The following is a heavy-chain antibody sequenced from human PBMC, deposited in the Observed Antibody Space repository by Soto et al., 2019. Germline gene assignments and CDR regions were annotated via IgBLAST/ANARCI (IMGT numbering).Heavy chain of an antibody. D-gene: IGHD6-19*01. CDR1: GFTFDKAW. CDR3: ARVGSCGCVSVY. CDR2: LKSETDGGAI. Sequence: EVHLVESGGGLVKPGGCLTLSCVASGFTFDKAWMNWVRQAPGKGLEWVGRLKSETDGGAIDYAAPVKGRFTISRDDSKNYLFLQMNSLTSEDTAVYGCARVGSCGCVSVYWGQGTLVTVSS. V-gene: IGHV3-15*07. J-gene: IGHJ4*02.